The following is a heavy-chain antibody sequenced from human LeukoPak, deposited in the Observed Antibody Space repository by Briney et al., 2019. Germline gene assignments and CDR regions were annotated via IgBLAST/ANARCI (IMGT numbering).Heavy chain of an antibody. V-gene: IGHV1-69*13. D-gene: IGHD3-10*01. CDR3: ARVRSYGSGSYYSYYFDY. CDR2: IIPIFGTA. Sequence: SVKVSCEASGGTFSSYAISWVRQAPGQGLEWMGGIIPIFGTANYAQKFQGRVTITADESTSTAYMELSSLRSEDTAVYYCARVRSYGSGSYYSYYFDYWGQGTLVTVSS. J-gene: IGHJ4*02. CDR1: GGTFSSYA.